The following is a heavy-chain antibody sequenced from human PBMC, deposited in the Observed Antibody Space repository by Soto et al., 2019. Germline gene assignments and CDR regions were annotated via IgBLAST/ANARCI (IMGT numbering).Heavy chain of an antibody. V-gene: IGHV4-4*07. CDR2: IYATGTT. Sequence: SETLSLTCTVSGASISGFYWSWIRKSAGKGLEWIGRIYATGTTDYNPSLKSRVMMSVDTSKKQFSLKLKSVTAEDTAVYYCVRDGTKTLRNWFDPWGQGISVTVSS. CDR1: GASISGFY. J-gene: IGHJ5*02. CDR3: VRDGTKTLRNWFDP. D-gene: IGHD1-1*01.